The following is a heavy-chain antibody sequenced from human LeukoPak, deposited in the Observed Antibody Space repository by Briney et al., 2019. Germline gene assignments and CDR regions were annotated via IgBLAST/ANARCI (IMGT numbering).Heavy chain of an antibody. V-gene: IGHV4-39*07. J-gene: IGHJ5*02. Sequence: SETLSLTCTVSGGSVSSSSYYWGWIRQPPGRGLEWIGSIYYSGSTYYNPSLKSRVTISVDTSKNQFSLKLSSVTAADTAVYYCARAPGGVCGGDCLNWFDPWGQGTLVTVSS. CDR3: ARAPGGVCGGDCLNWFDP. D-gene: IGHD2-21*02. CDR2: IYYSGST. CDR1: GGSVSSSSYY.